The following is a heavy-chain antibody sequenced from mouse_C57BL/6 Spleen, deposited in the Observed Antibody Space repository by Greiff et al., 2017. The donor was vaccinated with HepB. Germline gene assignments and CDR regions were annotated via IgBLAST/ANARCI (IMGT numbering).Heavy chain of an antibody. CDR3: ASVYYNNYPGYFDY. J-gene: IGHJ2*01. Sequence: EVKLMESEGGLVQPGSSMKFSCTASGFTFSDYYMAWVRQVPEKGLEWVANINYDGSSTYYLDSLKSRFIISRDNAKNILYLQMSSLKSEDTATYYCASVYYNNYPGYFDYWGQGTTLTVSS. V-gene: IGHV5-16*01. CDR2: INYDGSST. D-gene: IGHD2-5*01. CDR1: GFTFSDYY.